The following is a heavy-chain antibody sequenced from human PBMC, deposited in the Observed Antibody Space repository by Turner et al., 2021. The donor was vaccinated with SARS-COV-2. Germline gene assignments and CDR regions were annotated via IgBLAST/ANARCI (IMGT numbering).Heavy chain of an antibody. CDR2: IWYDGSNK. Sequence: QVQLVESGGGVVQPGRSLRLSCAASGFSFRGYGMHWVRQAPGKGLEWVAVIWYDGSNKYYADSVKGRFTISRDNSKNTLYLQMNSLRAEDTAVYYCARDKGEGSSGWLIPSGSYYFDYWGQGTLVTVSS. D-gene: IGHD6-19*01. CDR3: ARDKGEGSSGWLIPSGSYYFDY. J-gene: IGHJ4*02. V-gene: IGHV3-33*01. CDR1: GFSFRGYG.